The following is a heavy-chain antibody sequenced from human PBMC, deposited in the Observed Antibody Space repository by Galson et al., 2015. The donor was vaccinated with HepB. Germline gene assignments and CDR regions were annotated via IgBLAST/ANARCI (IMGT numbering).Heavy chain of an antibody. Sequence: SVKVSCKASGYPFINFFIHWVRQAPGQGLEWMGIFDPSRGETTYAQKFLGRVTMTADTSTSTAYMDLRSLKSDDTAVYYCARMGHSFDIWGQGTMVTVSS. V-gene: IGHV1-46*01. J-gene: IGHJ3*02. CDR3: ARMGHSFDI. D-gene: IGHD1-26*01. CDR1: GYPFINFF. CDR2: FDPSRGET.